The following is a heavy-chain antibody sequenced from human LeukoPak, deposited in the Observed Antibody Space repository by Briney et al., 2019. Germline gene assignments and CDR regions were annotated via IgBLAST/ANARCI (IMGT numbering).Heavy chain of an antibody. Sequence: SETLSLTCTVSGGSITSHYRTWIRQPPGKGLEWLGYIHYSEGTNYNPSLQSRVTMSVDMSKNQFSLKLSSVTASDTAVYYCTTTSGTSRIDSWGQGTLVTVSS. V-gene: IGHV4-59*11. CDR1: GGSITSHY. CDR2: IHYSEGT. J-gene: IGHJ4*02. CDR3: TTTSGTSRIDS.